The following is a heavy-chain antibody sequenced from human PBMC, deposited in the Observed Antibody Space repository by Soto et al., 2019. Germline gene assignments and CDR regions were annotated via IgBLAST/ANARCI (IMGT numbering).Heavy chain of an antibody. CDR3: ARAGYSSGWDYYFDY. V-gene: IGHV1-3*01. Sequence: ASVKVSCKTAGYTFTSYAVHWVRQAPGQRLEWMGWINVGNTKTIYSQKFQGRVTVTRDRSASTAYMELSSLRFEDTAVYYCARAGYSSGWDYYFDYWGQGTLVTVS. J-gene: IGHJ4*02. D-gene: IGHD6-19*01. CDR2: INVGNTKT. CDR1: GYTFTSYA.